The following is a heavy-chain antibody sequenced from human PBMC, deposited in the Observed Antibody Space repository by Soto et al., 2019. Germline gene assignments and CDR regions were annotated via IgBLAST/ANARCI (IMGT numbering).Heavy chain of an antibody. CDR2: INGNGGST. D-gene: IGHD3-22*01. V-gene: IGHV3-23*01. CDR1: GFTFSYYA. J-gene: IGHJ6*02. CDR3: ARGYYYDSSAMDV. Sequence: EVQLLESGGGLVQPGGSLRLSCEASGFTFSYYAMAWVRQAPGKGLEWVSAINGNGGSTYYADSVKGRLTISRDKSNNTLSLQMASLKAEDTAVYYCARGYYYDSSAMDVWGRGTTVTVSS.